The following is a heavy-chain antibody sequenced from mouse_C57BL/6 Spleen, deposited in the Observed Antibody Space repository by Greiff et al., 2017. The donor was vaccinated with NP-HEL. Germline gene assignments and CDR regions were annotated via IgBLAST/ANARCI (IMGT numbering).Heavy chain of an antibody. CDR1: GFNIKDDY. CDR2: IDPENGDT. D-gene: IGHD2-1*01. CDR3: TTSYGNYGYYAMDY. J-gene: IGHJ4*01. Sequence: VQLKESGAELVRPGASVKLSCTASGFNIKDDYMHWVKQRPEQGLEWIGWIDPENGDTEYASKFQGKATITADTSSNTAYLQLSSLTSEDTAVYYCTTSYGNYGYYAMDYWGQGTSVTVSS. V-gene: IGHV14-4*01.